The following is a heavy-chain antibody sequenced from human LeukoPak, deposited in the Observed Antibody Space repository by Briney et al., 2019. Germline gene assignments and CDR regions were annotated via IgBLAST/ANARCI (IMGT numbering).Heavy chain of an antibody. V-gene: IGHV1-8*01. J-gene: IGHJ5*02. CDR3: ARVRAGGFFGVVNYNWFDP. CDR2: MNPNSGNT. CDR1: GYTFTSYD. Sequence: ASVKVSCKASGYTFTSYDINWVRQATGLGLEWMGWMNPNSGNTGYAQKFQGRVTMTRNTSISTAYMELSSLRSEDTAVYYCARVRAGGFFGVVNYNWFDPWGQGTLVTVSS. D-gene: IGHD3-3*01.